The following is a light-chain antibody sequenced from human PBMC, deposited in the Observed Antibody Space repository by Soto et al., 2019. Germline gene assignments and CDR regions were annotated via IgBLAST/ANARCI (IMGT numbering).Light chain of an antibody. CDR1: QSVSSSY. CDR3: QQYNKWPLT. Sequence: ETVLTQSPGTLSLSPGERATLSCRASQSVSSSYLAWYQQKPGQAPRLLIYGASTRATGIPARFSGSGSGTEFTLTISSLQSEDFAVYYCQQYNKWPLTFGGGTKVEIK. V-gene: IGKV3-15*01. J-gene: IGKJ4*01. CDR2: GAS.